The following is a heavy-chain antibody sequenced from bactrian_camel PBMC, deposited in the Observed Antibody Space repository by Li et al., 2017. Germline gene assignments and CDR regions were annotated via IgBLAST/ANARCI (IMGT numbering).Heavy chain of an antibody. Sequence: HVQLVESGGGSVQTGGSLKLSCKASGYSFDDVSMGWYRQAPGNRCELVATINDDGDIFYTEPAKGRFTISKDNAKNTLYLQIDRLIAEDTANYSCAADPCAGGYCYTCQTGPYEWPNWGQGTQVTVS. V-gene: IGHV3S53*01. J-gene: IGHJ4*01. CDR1: GYSFDDVS. D-gene: IGHD2*01. CDR3: AADPCAGGYCYTCQTGPYEWPN. CDR2: INDDGDI.